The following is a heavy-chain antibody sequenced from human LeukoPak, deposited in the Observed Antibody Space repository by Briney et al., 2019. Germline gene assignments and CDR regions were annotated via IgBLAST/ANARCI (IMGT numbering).Heavy chain of an antibody. CDR3: ARSNYVWGSYRPRQSDAFDI. CDR2: INHSGST. V-gene: IGHV4-34*01. CDR1: GGSFSGSY. D-gene: IGHD3-16*02. Sequence: SETLSLTCAVYGGSFSGSYWTWIRQPPGKGLEWIGEINHSGSTNYNPSLKSRVTMSVDTSKNQFSLKLSSVTAADTAVYYCARSNYVWGSYRPRQSDAFDIWGQGTMVTVSS. J-gene: IGHJ3*02.